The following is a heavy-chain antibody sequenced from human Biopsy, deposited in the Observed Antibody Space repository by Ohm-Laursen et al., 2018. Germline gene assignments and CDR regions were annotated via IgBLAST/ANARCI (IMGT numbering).Heavy chain of an antibody. J-gene: IGHJ5*02. D-gene: IGHD1-14*01. CDR1: GGSISGSS. V-gene: IGHV4-4*07. CDR2: IYTSGFT. CDR3: ARDRDRRGWFDP. Sequence: GTLSLTCSVSGGSISGSSWSWIRQPAGKGLEWIGQIYTSGFTNYNPSLKSRVTMSVDTSKNKFSLRVSSVTAADTAVYYCARDRDRRGWFDPWDQGTLVTVSS.